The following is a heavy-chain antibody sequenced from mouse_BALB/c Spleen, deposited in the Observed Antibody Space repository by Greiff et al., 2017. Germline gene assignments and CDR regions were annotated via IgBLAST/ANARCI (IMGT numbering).Heavy chain of an antibody. CDR1: GFTFSSFG. CDR3: AKSLLDY. J-gene: IGHJ2*01. Sequence: EVQLVESGGGLVQPGGSRKLSCAASGFTFSSFGMHWVRQAPEKGLEWVAYISSGSSTIYYADTVKGRFTISRDNPKNTLFLQMSSLRSEDTAMYYCAKSLLDYWGQGTTLTVSS. CDR2: ISSGSSTI. V-gene: IGHV5-17*02.